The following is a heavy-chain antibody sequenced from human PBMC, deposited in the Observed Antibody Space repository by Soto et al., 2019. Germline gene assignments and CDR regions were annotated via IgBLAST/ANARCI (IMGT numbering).Heavy chain of an antibody. D-gene: IGHD4-17*01. CDR3: TSVGGYYGDYPNFDY. CDR1: GGTISNYY. J-gene: IGHJ4*02. V-gene: IGHV4-59*01. Sequence: QVQLQESGPGLVKPSETLSLTCTVSGGTISNYYWSWIRQPPGKGLEWMGYMYYSGSTKYNPSLKSRVTISVGTSKNQFFLKLNSVTAADTAVYYCTSVGGYYGDYPNFDYWGQGTLVTVSS. CDR2: MYYSGST.